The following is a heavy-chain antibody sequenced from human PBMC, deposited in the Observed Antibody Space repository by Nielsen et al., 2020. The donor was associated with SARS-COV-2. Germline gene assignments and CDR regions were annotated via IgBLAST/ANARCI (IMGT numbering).Heavy chain of an antibody. CDR1: GWSFRDHY. CDR2: IKESGPT. D-gene: IGHD1-1*01. V-gene: IGHV4-34*01. Sequence: SETLSLTCAVYGWSFRDHYLTWIRQSPGQGLEWIGEIKESGPTNCNPSLESRVTISIDTSKNQFSLQLMSVNAADTAVYYCATRLPTNYWSQGTPVTVFS. J-gene: IGHJ4*02. CDR3: ATRLPTNY.